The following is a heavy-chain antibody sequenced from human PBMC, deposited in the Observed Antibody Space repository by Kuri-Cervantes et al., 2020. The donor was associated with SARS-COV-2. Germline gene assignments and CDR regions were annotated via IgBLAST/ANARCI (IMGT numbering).Heavy chain of an antibody. CDR1: GGTFSSYT. D-gene: IGHD3-10*01. V-gene: IGHV1-69*02. J-gene: IGHJ6*03. CDR3: ARGSGYYGSGSYYNPPKLLYYYYMDV. CDR2: IIPILGIA. Sequence: SVNVSCKASGGTFSSYTISWVRQAPGQGLEWMGRIIPILGIANYAQKFQGRVTITADKSTSTAYMELSSLRSEDTAVYYCARGSGYYGSGSYYNPPKLLYYYYMDVWGKGTTVTSSS.